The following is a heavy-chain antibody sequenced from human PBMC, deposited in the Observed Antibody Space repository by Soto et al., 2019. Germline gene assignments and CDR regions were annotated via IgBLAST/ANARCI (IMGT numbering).Heavy chain of an antibody. CDR2: ISSSGTTI. V-gene: IGHV3-11*01. Sequence: QVQLVESGGGLVRPGGSLRLSCAAFGLSFSDDYMSWIRQAPGKGPEWISYISSSGTTIYYAVSVKVRFTIARDNVQNSLYPQMNSLIAEDTAVYYCARYIYSLQFMRYFDLWGRGTLVTVSS. J-gene: IGHJ2*01. CDR3: ARYIYSLQFMRYFDL. CDR1: GLSFSDDY. D-gene: IGHD2-15*01.